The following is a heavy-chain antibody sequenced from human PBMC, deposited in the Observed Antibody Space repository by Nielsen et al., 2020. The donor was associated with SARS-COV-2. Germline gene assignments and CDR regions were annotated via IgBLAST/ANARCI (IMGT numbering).Heavy chain of an antibody. D-gene: IGHD5-12*01. Sequence: ASVKVSCKASGYTFTSYGISWVRQATGQGLEWMGWMNPNSGNTGYAQKFQGRVTMTRNTSISTAYMELSSLRSEDTAVYYCARVFSMVATCMGYWGQGTLVTVSS. CDR1: GYTFTSYG. CDR3: ARVFSMVATCMGY. V-gene: IGHV1-8*02. CDR2: MNPNSGNT. J-gene: IGHJ4*02.